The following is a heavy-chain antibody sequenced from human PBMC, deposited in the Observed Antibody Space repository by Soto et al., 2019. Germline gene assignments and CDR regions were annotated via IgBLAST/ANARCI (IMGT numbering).Heavy chain of an antibody. V-gene: IGHV1-69*11. CDR1: GGTFSSYA. CDR2: IIPFIGTA. Sequence: ASVKVSCKASGGTFSSYAISWVRQAPGQGLEWMGRIIPFIGTANYAQKFQGRVTITADESTSTAYMELTSLRSGDTAVYYCARVVMTTAPASYYYGMDVWGQGTRVTVSS. J-gene: IGHJ6*02. CDR3: ARVVMTTAPASYYYGMDV. D-gene: IGHD4-4*01.